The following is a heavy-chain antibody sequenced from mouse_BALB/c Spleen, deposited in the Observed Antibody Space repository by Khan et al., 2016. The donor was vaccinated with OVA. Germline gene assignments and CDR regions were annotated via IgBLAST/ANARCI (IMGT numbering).Heavy chain of an antibody. V-gene: IGHV2-9*02. CDR2: IWAGGST. J-gene: IGHJ2*01. D-gene: IGHD1-3*01. CDR3: ARLEDI. CDR1: GLSLTSYG. Sequence: QVQLKESGPGLVAPSQSLSITCTASGLSLTSYGVHWVRQPPGKGLEWLGVIWAGGSTNYYSALMSRMSISKDNSKSQVFLKMNSLQTDDTAMYYCARLEDIWGQGTTLTVSS.